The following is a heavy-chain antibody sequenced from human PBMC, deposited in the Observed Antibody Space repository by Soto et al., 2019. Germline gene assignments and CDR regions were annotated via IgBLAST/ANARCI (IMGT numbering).Heavy chain of an antibody. V-gene: IGHV3-33*01. CDR2: IWYDGSNK. CDR3: ARGSRGDYANDF. Sequence: QVQLVESGGGVVQPGRSLRLSCAASGFTFSSYGMHWVRQAPGKGLEWVAVIWYDGSNKYYADSVKGRFTISRDNSKNTLYLQMNSPRAEDTAVYYCARGSRGDYANDFWGQGTLVTVSS. CDR1: GFTFSSYG. D-gene: IGHD4-17*01. J-gene: IGHJ4*02.